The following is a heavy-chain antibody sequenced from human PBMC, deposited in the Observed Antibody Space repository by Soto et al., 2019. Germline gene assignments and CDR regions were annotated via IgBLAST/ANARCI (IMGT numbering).Heavy chain of an antibody. J-gene: IGHJ4*02. V-gene: IGHV1-2*02. Sequence: ASVKVSCKASGYTFTGYYMHWVRQAPGQGLEWMGWINPNSGGTNYAQKFQGRVTMTRDTSISTAYMELNSLRVEDAAVYYCAKESREFSFGYPLDHWGQGTLVTVSS. CDR2: INPNSGGT. D-gene: IGHD5-18*01. CDR1: GYTFTGYY. CDR3: AKESREFSFGYPLDH.